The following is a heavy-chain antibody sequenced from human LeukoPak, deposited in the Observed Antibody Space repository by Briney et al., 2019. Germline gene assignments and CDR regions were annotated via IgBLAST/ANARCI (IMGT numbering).Heavy chain of an antibody. CDR3: ATAPTYYYDSSGYYLGDY. J-gene: IGHJ4*02. CDR1: GYTLTELS. V-gene: IGHV1-24*01. D-gene: IGHD3-22*01. CDR2: FDPEDGET. Sequence: ASVKVSCKVSGYTLTELSMHWVRQAPGKGLEWMGGFDPEDGETIYAQKFQGRVTMTEDTSTDTAYMELSSLRSEDTAVYYCATAPTYYYDSSGYYLGDYWGQGTLVTVSS.